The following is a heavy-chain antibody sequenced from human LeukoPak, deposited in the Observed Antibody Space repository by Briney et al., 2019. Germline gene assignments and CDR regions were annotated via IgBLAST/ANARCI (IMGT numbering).Heavy chain of an antibody. CDR2: INHSGST. CDR1: GGCFSGYY. D-gene: IGHD3-10*01. V-gene: IGHV4-34*01. Sequence: SETLSLTCAVYGGCFSGYYWSWIRQPPGKGLEWIGEINHSGSTNYNPSLKSRVTISVDTSKNQFSLKLSSVTAADTAVYYCARHYYGSGTHWGQGTLVTVSS. CDR3: ARHYYGSGTH. J-gene: IGHJ4*02.